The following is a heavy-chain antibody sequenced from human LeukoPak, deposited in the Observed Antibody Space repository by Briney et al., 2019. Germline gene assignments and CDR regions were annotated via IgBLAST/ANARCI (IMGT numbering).Heavy chain of an antibody. V-gene: IGHV3-23*01. CDR3: AKDSGGYDYVWGSYRYYFDY. J-gene: IGHJ4*02. CDR2: ISCSGGST. Sequence: GGSLRLSCAASGFTFSSYAMSWVRQAPGKGLEWVSAISCSGGSTYYADSVKGRFTISRDNSKNTLYLQMNSLRAEDTAVYYCAKDSGGYDYVWGSYRYYFDYWGQGTLVTVSS. D-gene: IGHD3-16*02. CDR1: GFTFSSYA.